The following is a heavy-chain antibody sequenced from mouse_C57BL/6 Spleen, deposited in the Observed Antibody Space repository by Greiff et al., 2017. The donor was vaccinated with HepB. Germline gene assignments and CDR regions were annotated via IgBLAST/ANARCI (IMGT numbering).Heavy chain of an antibody. D-gene: IGHD1-1*01. J-gene: IGHJ1*03. CDR2: IDPSDSET. V-gene: IGHV1-52*01. Sequence: QVQLQQPGAELVRPGSSVKLSCKASGYTFTSYWMHWVKQRPIQGLEWIGNIDPSDSETHYNQKFKDKATLTVDKSSSTAYMQLSSLTSEDSAVYYCARRGIGDGHWYFDVWVTGTTVTVSS. CDR1: GYTFTSYW. CDR3: ARRGIGDGHWYFDV.